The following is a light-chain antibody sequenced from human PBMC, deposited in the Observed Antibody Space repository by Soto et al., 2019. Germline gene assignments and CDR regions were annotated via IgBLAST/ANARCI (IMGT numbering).Light chain of an antibody. CDR2: STS. Sequence: DMQMTQSPSSVSASVGDRVTITYRASHGGSSWLAWYQQKPGKAPKLLIYSTSTLQSGVPSRFSGSGSGTDFTLTISTLQPEDFATYYRQQANSFLGVTFGGGTKVDIK. CDR1: HGGSSW. CDR3: QQANSFLGVT. J-gene: IGKJ4*01. V-gene: IGKV1D-12*01.